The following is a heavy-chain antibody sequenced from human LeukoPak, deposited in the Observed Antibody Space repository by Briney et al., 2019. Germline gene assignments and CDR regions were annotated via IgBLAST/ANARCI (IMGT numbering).Heavy chain of an antibody. V-gene: IGHV1-18*01. CDR3: ARDKDLGAVAGTFDY. CDR2: ISAYNGHT. J-gene: IGHJ4*02. CDR1: GYTFSTYG. Sequence: ASVKVSCKAAGYTFSTYGISWVRQAPGQGLEWMGWISAYNGHTNYAQKFQGRVTMTTDTSTSTAYMELTSLTSDDTAVYYCARDKDLGAVAGTFDYWGQGTLVTVSS. D-gene: IGHD6-19*01.